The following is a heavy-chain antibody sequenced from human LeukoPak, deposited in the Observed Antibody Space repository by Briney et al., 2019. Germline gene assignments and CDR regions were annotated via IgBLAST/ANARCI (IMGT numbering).Heavy chain of an antibody. CDR3: ARVVTAARPWFDP. D-gene: IGHD6-6*01. J-gene: IGHJ5*02. CDR1: GFTFSIYW. Sequence: GGSLRLSCAASGFTFSIYWMSWVRQAPGKGLEWVANIKQDGSEKYYVDSVKGRFTISRDNAKNSLYLQMNSLRAEDTAVYYCARVVTAARPWFDPWGQGTLVTVSS. V-gene: IGHV3-7*01. CDR2: IKQDGSEK.